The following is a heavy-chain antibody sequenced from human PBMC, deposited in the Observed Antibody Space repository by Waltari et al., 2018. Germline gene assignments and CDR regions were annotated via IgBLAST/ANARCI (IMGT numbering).Heavy chain of an antibody. CDR1: GGSISSYY. D-gene: IGHD2-2*01. CDR3: GRGGPSGTRVE. CDR2: IYYSGIT. J-gene: IGHJ4*02. V-gene: IGHV4-59*01. Sequence: QVQLQESGPGLVKPSEPLSPTCTVSGGSISSYYWSWIRQPPGKGLEWIGYIYYSGITTCVPALRRRVTRSVDTSKNQFALKLRSVAAADAAVYDGGRGGPSGTRVEWGQGTLVTVSS.